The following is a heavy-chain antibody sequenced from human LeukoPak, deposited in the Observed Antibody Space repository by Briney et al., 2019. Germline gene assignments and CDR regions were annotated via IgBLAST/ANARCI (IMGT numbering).Heavy chain of an antibody. CDR3: AKIQGVALHPLNDPFDY. CDR1: GFTFSSYA. CDR2: ISGSGGST. V-gene: IGHV3-23*01. D-gene: IGHD1-1*01. Sequence: PGGSLRLSCAASGFTFSSYAMSWVRQAPGKGLEWVSAISGSGGSTYYADSVKGRFTISRDNSKNTLYLQMNSLRAEDTAVYYCAKIQGVALHPLNDPFDYWGQGTLVTVSS. J-gene: IGHJ4*02.